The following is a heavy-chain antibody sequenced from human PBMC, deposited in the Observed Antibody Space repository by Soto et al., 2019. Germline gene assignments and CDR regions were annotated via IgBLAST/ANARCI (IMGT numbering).Heavy chain of an antibody. CDR2: IIPIFGTA. CDR1: GGTFSSYA. D-gene: IGHD3-16*01. J-gene: IGHJ6*02. Sequence: ASVKVSCKASGGTFSSYAISWVRQAPGQGLEWMGGIIPIFGTANYAQKFQGRVTITADESTSTAYMELSSLRSEDTAVYYCARSWGYYYGMDVWGQGTTVTSP. V-gene: IGHV1-69*13. CDR3: ARSWGYYYGMDV.